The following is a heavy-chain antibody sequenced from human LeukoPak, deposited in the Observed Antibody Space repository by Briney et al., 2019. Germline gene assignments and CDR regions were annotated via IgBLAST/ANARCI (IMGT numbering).Heavy chain of an antibody. Sequence: GGSLTLSCAASGFTFSSYSMNWVRQAPGKGLEWVSSISSSSSSYIYYADSVKGRFTISRDNAKNSLYLQMNSLRAEDTAVYYCARDFRQQLVHKGDYWGQGTRVTLSS. D-gene: IGHD6-13*01. V-gene: IGHV3-21*01. J-gene: IGHJ4*02. CDR3: ARDFRQQLVHKGDY. CDR1: GFTFSSYS. CDR2: ISSSSSSYI.